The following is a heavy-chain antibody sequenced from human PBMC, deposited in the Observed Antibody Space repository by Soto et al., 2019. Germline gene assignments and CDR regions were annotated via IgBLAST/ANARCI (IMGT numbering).Heavy chain of an antibody. CDR3: ARYYRRSGYDFRLSYYYYGMDV. CDR1: GGSFSGYY. J-gene: IGHJ6*02. V-gene: IGHV4-34*01. D-gene: IGHD5-12*01. CDR2: INHSGST. Sequence: SETLSLTCAVYGGSFSGYYWSWIRQPPGKGLEWIGEINHSGSTNYNPSLKSRVTISVDTSKNQFSLKLSSVTAADTAVYYCARYYRRSGYDFRLSYYYYGMDVWGQGTTVTVS.